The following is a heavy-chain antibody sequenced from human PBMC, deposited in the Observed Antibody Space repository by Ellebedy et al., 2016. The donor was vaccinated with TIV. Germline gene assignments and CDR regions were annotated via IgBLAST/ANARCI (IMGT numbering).Heavy chain of an antibody. CDR1: GFTFSSYG. V-gene: IGHV3-33*01. CDR2: IWYDGSNK. CDR3: ARRPKNDYYYYYMDV. J-gene: IGHJ6*03. Sequence: GESLKISXAASGFTFSSYGMHWVRQAPGKGLEWVAVIWYDGSNKYYADSVKGRFTISRDNSKNTLYLQMNSLRAEDTAVYYCARRPKNDYYYYYMDVWGKGTTVTVSS.